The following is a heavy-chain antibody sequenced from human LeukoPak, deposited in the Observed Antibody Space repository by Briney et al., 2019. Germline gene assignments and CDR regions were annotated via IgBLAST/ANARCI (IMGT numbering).Heavy chain of an antibody. CDR1: GGSFSGYY. Sequence: SETLSLTCAVYGGSFSGYYWSWIRQHPGKGLEWIGYIYYSGSTYYNPSLKSRVTISVDTSKNQFSLKLSSVTAADTAVYYCARAGSYGDYYFDYWGQGTLVTVSS. J-gene: IGHJ4*02. V-gene: IGHV4-31*11. CDR3: ARAGSYGDYYFDY. CDR2: IYYSGST. D-gene: IGHD4-17*01.